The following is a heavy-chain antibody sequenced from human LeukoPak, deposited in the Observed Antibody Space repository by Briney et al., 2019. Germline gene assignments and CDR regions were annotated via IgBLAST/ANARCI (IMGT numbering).Heavy chain of an antibody. D-gene: IGHD1-14*01. CDR2: ISGSGDST. CDR3: ARETGLPYDAFDI. Sequence: GGSLRLSCVASGFTFSSYQMNWVRQGPGKGLEWVSAISGSGDSTYYADSVKGRFTISRDNSKNTVHLQMDSLRVEDTAVYYCARETGLPYDAFDIWGQGTVVTVSS. CDR1: GFTFSSYQ. V-gene: IGHV3-23*01. J-gene: IGHJ3*02.